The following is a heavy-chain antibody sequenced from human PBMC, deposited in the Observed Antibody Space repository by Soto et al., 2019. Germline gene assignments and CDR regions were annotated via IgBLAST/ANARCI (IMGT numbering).Heavy chain of an antibody. CDR3: ARERSAAGTGWYDP. J-gene: IGHJ5*02. V-gene: IGHV1-8*01. CDR2: MNPNSGNT. D-gene: IGHD6-13*01. CDR1: GYTFTSYD. Sequence: QVQLVQSGAEVKKPGASVKVSCKASGYTFTSYDINWVRQATGQGLEWMGWMNPNSGNTGYAQKFQGRVTMTRNTSISTAYMELSSLSSEDMALYYCARERSAAGTGWYDPWGQGNLVTVYS.